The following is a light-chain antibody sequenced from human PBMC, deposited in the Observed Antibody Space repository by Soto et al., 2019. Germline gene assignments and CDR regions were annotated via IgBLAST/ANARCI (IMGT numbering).Light chain of an antibody. CDR3: SSYTNINTLI. Sequence: QSVLTQPASVSGSPGQSITISCTGTSSDIGTYDYVSWYQQHPGKAPKLMIYEVSNRPSGVSNRFPGSKSGNTASLTISGLQAADEADYYCSSYTNINTLIFGGGTQLTVL. J-gene: IGLJ2*01. V-gene: IGLV2-14*01. CDR1: SSDIGTYDY. CDR2: EVS.